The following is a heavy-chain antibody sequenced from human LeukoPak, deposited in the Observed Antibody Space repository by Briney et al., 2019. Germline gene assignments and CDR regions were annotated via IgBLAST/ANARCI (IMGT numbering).Heavy chain of an antibody. V-gene: IGHV4-4*07. Sequence: PSETLSLTCTVSGGSISSYYWSWIRQPAGKGLGWIGRIYTSGSTNYNPSLKSRVTMSVDTSKNQFFLKLSSVTAADTAVYYCAREFRGPLDYWGQGTLVTVSS. J-gene: IGHJ4*02. CDR2: IYTSGST. CDR3: AREFRGPLDY. CDR1: GGSISSYY. D-gene: IGHD3-16*01.